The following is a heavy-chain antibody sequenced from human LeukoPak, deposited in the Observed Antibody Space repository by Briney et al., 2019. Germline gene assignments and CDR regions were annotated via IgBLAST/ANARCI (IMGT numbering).Heavy chain of an antibody. V-gene: IGHV1-46*01. CDR3: ARDIKIGGYYDSSGYPLVLFYYYYGMDV. CDR2: INPSGGST. D-gene: IGHD3-22*01. Sequence: ASVKVSCKASGYTFTSYYMHWVRQAPGQGLEWMGVINPSGGSTSYAQKFQGRVTMTRDTSTSTVYMELSSLRSEDTAVYYCARDIKIGGYYDSSGYPLVLFYYYYGMDVWGQGTTVTVSS. J-gene: IGHJ6*02. CDR1: GYTFTSYY.